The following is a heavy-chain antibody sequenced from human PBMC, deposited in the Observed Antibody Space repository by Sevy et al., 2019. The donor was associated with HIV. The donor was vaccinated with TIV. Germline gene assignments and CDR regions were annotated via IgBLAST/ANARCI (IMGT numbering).Heavy chain of an antibody. CDR3: TRDGVPAATGTVSYYYYGMDV. Sequence: GGSLRLSCTASGFTFGDYAMSWFRQAPGKGLEWVGFIRSKAYGGTTEYAASVKGRFTISRDDSKSIAYLQMNSLKTEEKAGYYCTRDGVPAATGTVSYYYYGMDVWVQGTTVTVSS. V-gene: IGHV3-49*03. CDR2: IRSKAYGGTT. CDR1: GFTFGDYA. J-gene: IGHJ6*02. D-gene: IGHD2-2*01.